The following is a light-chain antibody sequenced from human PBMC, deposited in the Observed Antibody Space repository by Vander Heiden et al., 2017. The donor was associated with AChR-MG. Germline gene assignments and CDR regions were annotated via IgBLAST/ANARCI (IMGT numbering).Light chain of an antibody. V-gene: IGKV1-39*01. Sequence: DIQMTQSPSPLSASVGDRVTITCRASSSNSSHLNWYQQKPGKAPNMLIYAASSFQRGVPSRFCGSGCGTDFTIPISSLQPEDFAAYYCQQSYNTPPITFGHGTRLDIK. J-gene: IGKJ5*01. CDR2: AAS. CDR3: QQSYNTPPIT. CDR1: SSNSSH.